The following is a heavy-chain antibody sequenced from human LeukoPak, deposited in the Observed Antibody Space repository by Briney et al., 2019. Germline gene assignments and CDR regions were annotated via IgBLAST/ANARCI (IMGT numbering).Heavy chain of an antibody. CDR3: ARQYLAVAERYGLDV. D-gene: IGHD6-19*01. CDR1: GFTFRSYA. V-gene: IGHV3-21*01. CDR2: ISKSGSSI. J-gene: IGHJ6*02. Sequence: PGGSLRLSCAASGFTFRSYAMHWVRQAPGKGLEWVASISKSGSSISYADAVKGRFTISRDNDKTSLYLQMSRLRVDDTAVYYCARQYLAVAERYGLDVWGHGTTVSVSS.